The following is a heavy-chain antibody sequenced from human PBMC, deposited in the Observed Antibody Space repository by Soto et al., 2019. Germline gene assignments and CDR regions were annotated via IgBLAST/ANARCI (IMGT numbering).Heavy chain of an antibody. J-gene: IGHJ4*02. CDR2: TYYRSKWYN. CDR1: GDSVSSNNIA. D-gene: IGHD2-15*01. Sequence: SQTLSLTCAVSGDSVSSNNIAWNWLRQSPWRGLEWLGRTYYRSKWYNEYAVSVRSRITINLDTSKNQFSLQMNSVTPEDTAVYYCARGRWSKFDYWGQGAQVTVPS. V-gene: IGHV6-1*01. CDR3: ARGRWSKFDY.